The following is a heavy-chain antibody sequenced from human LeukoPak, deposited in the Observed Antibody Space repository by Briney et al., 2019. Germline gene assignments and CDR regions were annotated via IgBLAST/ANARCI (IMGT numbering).Heavy chain of an antibody. CDR3: AKYDSSGYIDY. Sequence: GESLKISCKGSGYAFSDYWIAWVRRMPGKGLEWMGIVYPGDSDSTYGPSLQGQVTFSADKSIRTAYLQWSSLRASDTAMYYCAKYDSSGYIDYWGQGTLVTISS. CDR1: GYAFSDYW. J-gene: IGHJ4*02. D-gene: IGHD3-22*01. V-gene: IGHV5-51*01. CDR2: VYPGDSDS.